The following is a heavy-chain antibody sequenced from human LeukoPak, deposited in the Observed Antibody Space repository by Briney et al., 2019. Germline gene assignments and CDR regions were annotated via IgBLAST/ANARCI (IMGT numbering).Heavy chain of an antibody. CDR1: GYSFTGYY. CDR3: AKRGAASHDAFNI. CDR2: INPNSGGT. V-gene: IGHV1-2*02. D-gene: IGHD2-15*01. J-gene: IGHJ3*02. Sequence: ASVKVSCKASGYSFTGYYMHWVRQAPGQGLEWMGWINPNSGGTNYAQKFQGRVTMTRDTSIITAYMELTRLTSDDTAVYYCAKRGAASHDAFNIWGQGTLVTVSS.